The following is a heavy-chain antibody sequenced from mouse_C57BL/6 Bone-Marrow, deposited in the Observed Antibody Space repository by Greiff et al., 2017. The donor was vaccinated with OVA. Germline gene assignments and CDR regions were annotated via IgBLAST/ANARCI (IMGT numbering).Heavy chain of an antibody. CDR3: ALYYDYDPSFAY. CDR2: IWRGGST. J-gene: IGHJ3*01. V-gene: IGHV2-5*01. Sequence: VKLMESGPGLVQPSQSLSITCTVSGFSLTSYGVHWVRQSPGKGLEWLGVIWRGGSTDYNAAFMSRLSITKDNSKSQVFFKMNSLQADDTAIYYCALYYDYDPSFAYWGQGTLVTVSA. CDR1: GFSLTSYG. D-gene: IGHD2-4*01.